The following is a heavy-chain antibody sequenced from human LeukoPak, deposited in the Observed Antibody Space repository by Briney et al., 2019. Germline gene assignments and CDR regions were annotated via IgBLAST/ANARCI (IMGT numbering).Heavy chain of an antibody. Sequence: GGSLRLSCAASGFTFSSYEMNWVRQAPGKGLEWVSYISSSGSTIYYADSVKGRFTISRDNSKNTLYLQMNSLRAEDTAVYYCARNYYYMDVWGKGTTVTVSS. CDR2: ISSSGSTI. V-gene: IGHV3-48*03. J-gene: IGHJ6*03. CDR1: GFTFSSYE. CDR3: ARNYYYMDV.